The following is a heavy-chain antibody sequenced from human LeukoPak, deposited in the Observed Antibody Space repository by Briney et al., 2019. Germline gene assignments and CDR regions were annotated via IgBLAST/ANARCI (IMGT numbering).Heavy chain of an antibody. J-gene: IGHJ6*02. CDR1: GGSFSGYY. CDR2: INHSGST. D-gene: IGHD5-18*01. CDR3: ARDTAPDYYYYGMDV. Sequence: SETLSLTCAVYGGSFSGYYWSWIRQPPGKGLEWIGEINHSGSTNYNPSLKSRVTISVDTSKNQFSLKLSSVTAADTAVYYCARDTAPDYYYYGMDVWGQGTTVTVSS. V-gene: IGHV4-34*01.